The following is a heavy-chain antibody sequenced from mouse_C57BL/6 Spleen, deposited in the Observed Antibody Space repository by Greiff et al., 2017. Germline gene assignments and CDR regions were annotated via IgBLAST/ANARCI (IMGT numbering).Heavy chain of an antibody. Sequence: EVKLVESGGGLVQPKGSLKLSCAASGFSFNTYAMNWVRQAPGKGLEWVARIRSKSNNYATYYADSVKDRFTISRDDSESMLYLQMNNLKTEDTAMYYCVRHDDGYYVDYAMDYWGQGTSVTVSS. CDR2: IRSKSNNYAT. V-gene: IGHV10-1*01. J-gene: IGHJ4*01. CDR3: VRHDDGYYVDYAMDY. D-gene: IGHD2-3*01. CDR1: GFSFNTYA.